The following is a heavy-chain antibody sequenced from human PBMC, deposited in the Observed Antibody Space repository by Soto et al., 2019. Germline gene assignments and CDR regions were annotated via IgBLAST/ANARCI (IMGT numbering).Heavy chain of an antibody. J-gene: IGHJ4*02. V-gene: IGHV1-2*02. CDR1: GYTFTGYD. CDR2: LNPSTGVT. D-gene: IGHD3-22*01. CDR3: ARDLPNYESSGHY. Sequence: QVQLVQSGAEVKKPGASVKVSCKASGYTFTGYDIHGLRQAPGQGLEWIGWLNPSTGVTKYSQKFQGRVTMTRDTSIRTGYMELSRLRSDDTSVYYCARDLPNYESSGHYWGQGALVTVSS.